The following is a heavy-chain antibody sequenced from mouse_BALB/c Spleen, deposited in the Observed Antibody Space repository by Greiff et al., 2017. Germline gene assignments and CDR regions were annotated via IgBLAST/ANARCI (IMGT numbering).Heavy chain of an antibody. CDR1: GFTFSSFG. CDR3: ARNDGYYLYYFDY. CDR2: ISSGSSTI. Sequence: EVMLVESGGGLVQPGGSRKLSCAASGFTFSSFGMHWVRQAPDKGLEWVAYISSGSSTIYYADTVKGRFTISRDNPKNTLFLQMTSLRSEDTAMYYCARNDGYYLYYFDYWGQGTTLTVSS. J-gene: IGHJ2*01. D-gene: IGHD2-3*01. V-gene: IGHV5-17*02.